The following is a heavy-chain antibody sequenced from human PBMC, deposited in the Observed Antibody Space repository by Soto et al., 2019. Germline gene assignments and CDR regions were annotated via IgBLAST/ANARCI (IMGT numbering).Heavy chain of an antibody. CDR1: GYSFAGYW. CDR3: ARLPGVRGVFDGFNV. Sequence: PGESLKISCKGSGYSFAGYWIGWVRQMPGKGLDWTGVIYPGDSDTRYSPSFHGQVTISADKSISTAYLQWSSLKASDTAMYFCARLPGVRGVFDGFNVWGQGTMGTVSS. CDR2: IYPGDSDT. D-gene: IGHD3-10*01. J-gene: IGHJ3*01. V-gene: IGHV5-51*01.